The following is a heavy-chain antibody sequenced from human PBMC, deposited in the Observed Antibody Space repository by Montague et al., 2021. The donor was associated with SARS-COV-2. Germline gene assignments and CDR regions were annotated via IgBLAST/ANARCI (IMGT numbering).Heavy chain of an antibody. CDR1: GGSISSYY. Sequence: SQTQSLIYTVSGGSISSYYWRWIRQPAGKGLEWIGRIYGSGSTNYNSSLKSRVTMSVDSSKNQFSLRLSSVTAADAAVYYCAGAEAATGTPDDPWGQGILVTVSS. D-gene: IGHD6-25*01. V-gene: IGHV4-4*07. CDR3: AGAEAATGTPDDP. CDR2: IYGSGST. J-gene: IGHJ5*02.